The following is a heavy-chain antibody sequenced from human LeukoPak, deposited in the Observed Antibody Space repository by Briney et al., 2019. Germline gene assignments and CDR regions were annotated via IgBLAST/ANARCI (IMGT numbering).Heavy chain of an antibody. J-gene: IGHJ4*02. D-gene: IGHD7-27*01. CDR2: IKHDGSEE. CDR1: GFTFSSYW. Sequence: GGSLRLSCAASGFTFSSYWMSWVRQAPGKGLEWVANIKHDGSEEYYGDSVRGRFTISRDNAKNSLILQMNSLRGEDTAVYYCARALGNSTGDYWGQGTLVTVSS. V-gene: IGHV3-7*04. CDR3: ARALGNSTGDY.